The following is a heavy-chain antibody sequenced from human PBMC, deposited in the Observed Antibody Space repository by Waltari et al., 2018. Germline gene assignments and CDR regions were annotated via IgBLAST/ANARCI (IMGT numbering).Heavy chain of an antibody. CDR3: VRVGAATHYFTF. D-gene: IGHD1-26*01. J-gene: IGHJ4*02. V-gene: IGHV3-7*01. Sequence: EVRLVESGGGLVQPGGSLRLSCATSGFTFSDDWMSWVRQPPGNGLQWVANLKRDGNYISSSDPFKCRFTISRDNAMSALYLQMNDLRPGDTGLYYCVRVGAATHYFTFWGPGTMVTVSS. CDR2: LKRDGNYI. CDR1: GFTFSDDW.